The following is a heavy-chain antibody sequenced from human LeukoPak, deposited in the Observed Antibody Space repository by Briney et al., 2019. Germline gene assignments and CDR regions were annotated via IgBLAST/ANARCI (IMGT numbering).Heavy chain of an antibody. J-gene: IGHJ3*02. CDR1: GFTFSSYA. Sequence: PGGSLRLSCAASGFTFSSYAMSWVRQAPGKGLEWVSAISGSGGSTYYADSVKGRFTISRDNSKNTLYLQMNGLRAEDTAVYYCARGSSGWYEGAFDIWGQGTMVTVSS. V-gene: IGHV3-23*01. CDR3: ARGSSGWYEGAFDI. CDR2: ISGSGGST. D-gene: IGHD6-19*01.